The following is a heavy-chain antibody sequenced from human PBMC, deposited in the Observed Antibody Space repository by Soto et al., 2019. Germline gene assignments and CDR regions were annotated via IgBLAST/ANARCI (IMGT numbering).Heavy chain of an antibody. CDR2: IKEDGSEK. D-gene: IGHD4-17*01. J-gene: IGHJ4*02. CDR3: ARGTVTPGLDY. CDR1: GFTCSDYW. V-gene: IGHV3-7*04. Sequence: GGSLRLSCAASGFTCSDYWMNWPRQAPGKGLEWMANIKEDGSEKYYVDSVRGRFTISRDNAKNSLYLQMNSLRAEDTAVYYCARGTVTPGLDYWGQGTLVTVSS.